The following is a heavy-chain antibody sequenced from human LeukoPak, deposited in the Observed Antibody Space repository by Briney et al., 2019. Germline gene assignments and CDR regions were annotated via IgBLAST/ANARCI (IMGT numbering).Heavy chain of an antibody. CDR1: GGSISSSNW. D-gene: IGHD3-22*01. V-gene: IGHV4-4*02. CDR3: AREGYDSSGYYYRGDY. CDR2: IYHSGST. Sequence: SGTLSLTCAVSGGSISSSNWWSWVRQPPGKGLEWIGEIYHSGSTNYNPSLKSRVTISVDKSKNQFSLKLSSVTAADTAVYYCAREGYDSSGYYYRGDYWGQGTLVTVSS. J-gene: IGHJ4*02.